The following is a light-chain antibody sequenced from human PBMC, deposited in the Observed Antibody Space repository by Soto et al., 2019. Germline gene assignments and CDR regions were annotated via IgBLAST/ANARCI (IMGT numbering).Light chain of an antibody. CDR2: DVS. V-gene: IGLV2-14*01. CDR3: SSYTSSSTLYV. J-gene: IGLJ1*01. CDR1: SSDVGGYNY. Sequence: QSALTQPASVSGSPGQSITSSCTGTSSDVGGYNYVSWYQHHPGKAPKLMIYDVSNRPSGVSNRFSGSKSANTASLTISGLQAEDDADYYCSSYTSSSTLYVFGTGTKLTVL.